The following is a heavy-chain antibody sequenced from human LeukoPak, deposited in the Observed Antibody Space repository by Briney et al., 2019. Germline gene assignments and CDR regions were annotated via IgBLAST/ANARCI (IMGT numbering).Heavy chain of an antibody. D-gene: IGHD5-18*01. J-gene: IGHJ6*03. Sequence: ASVKVSCKASGGTFSSYAISWVRQATGQGLEWMGWMNPNSGNTGYAQKFQGRVTITRNTSISTAYMELSSLRSEDTAVYYCARVGYSYGYAYYYYYMDVWGKGTTVTVSS. CDR1: GGTFSSYA. CDR2: MNPNSGNT. V-gene: IGHV1-8*03. CDR3: ARVGYSYGYAYYYYYMDV.